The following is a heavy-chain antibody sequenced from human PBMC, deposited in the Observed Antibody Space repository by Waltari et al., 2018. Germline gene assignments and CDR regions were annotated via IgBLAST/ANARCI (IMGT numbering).Heavy chain of an antibody. Sequence: QVQLQESGPGLVKPSETLSLTCTVSGGSTSSYYWSWIRRPAGKGLEWIGRLYTSGSTNYNPSLKSRVTMSVDTSKNQFSLKLSSVTAADTAVYYCARVAATPAARYFDLWGRGTLVTVSS. D-gene: IGHD2-15*01. CDR1: GGSTSSYY. CDR3: ARVAATPAARYFDL. J-gene: IGHJ2*01. CDR2: LYTSGST. V-gene: IGHV4-4*07.